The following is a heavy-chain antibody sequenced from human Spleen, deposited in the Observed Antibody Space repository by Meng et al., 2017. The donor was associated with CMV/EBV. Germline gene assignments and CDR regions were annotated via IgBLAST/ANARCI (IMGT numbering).Heavy chain of an antibody. CDR2: INPNSGDT. V-gene: IGHV1-2*02. J-gene: IGHJ4*02. CDR1: GYTFSDYY. D-gene: IGHD3-3*01. CDR3: ARRFGGLEWLFGY. Sequence: ASVKVSCKASGYTFSDYYMHWVRQAPGQGLEWIGWINPNSGDTNYAQKVQGRVTMTRDSSISTAYMELSRLRSGDKAVYYCARRFGGLEWLFGYWGQGTLVTVSS.